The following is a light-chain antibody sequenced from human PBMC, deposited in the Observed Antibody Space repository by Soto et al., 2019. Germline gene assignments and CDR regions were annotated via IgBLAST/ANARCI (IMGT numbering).Light chain of an antibody. CDR1: GTNFGACFD. CDR2: GNK. V-gene: IGLV1-40*01. CDR3: HSYDASLRGSGV. Sequence: QSVLTQPPSVSGAPGQTVTISCIGSGTNFGACFDVHWYQQLPGTAPKLLIYGNKSRPSGVPDRFSGSKSGTSASLTITGLEAEDEGKYYCHSYDASLRGSGVFGSGTKLTVL. J-gene: IGLJ1*01.